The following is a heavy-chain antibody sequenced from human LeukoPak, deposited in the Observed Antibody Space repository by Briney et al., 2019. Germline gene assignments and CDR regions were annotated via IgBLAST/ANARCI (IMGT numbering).Heavy chain of an antibody. CDR1: GFTFSDAW. V-gene: IGHV3-15*01. CDR3: TTDRGALTN. Sequence: GGSLRLSCATSGFTFSDAWMSWVRQAPGKGLEWVGRVRSKTDGGPTDYAAPVKGRFTISRDDSKTTLYLQMNSLKTEDTAVYYCTTDRGALTNWGQGTLVTVS. D-gene: IGHD3-10*01. CDR2: VRSKTDGGPT. J-gene: IGHJ4*02.